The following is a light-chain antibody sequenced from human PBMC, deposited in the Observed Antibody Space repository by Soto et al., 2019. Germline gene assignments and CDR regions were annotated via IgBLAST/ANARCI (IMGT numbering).Light chain of an antibody. CDR3: QQSSSTPRT. CDR2: AAT. CDR1: QSVSRY. Sequence: DIQMTQSPSSLSASVGDRVTITCRASQSVSRYVNWYQQKPGKAPKFLIYAATSLQSGVPSRFSGSGSGTDFTLTISSLQPEDFATYYCQQSSSTPRTFGQGPGWKSN. V-gene: IGKV1-39*01. J-gene: IGKJ1*01.